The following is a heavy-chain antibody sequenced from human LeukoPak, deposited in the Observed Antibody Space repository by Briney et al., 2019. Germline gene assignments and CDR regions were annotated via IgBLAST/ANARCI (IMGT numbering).Heavy chain of an antibody. CDR1: GYTFTSYY. D-gene: IGHD3-16*01. V-gene: IGHV1-46*01. CDR3: ARDRGGAGDFDY. J-gene: IGHJ4*02. CDR2: INPSGGST. Sequence: ASVKVSCKASGYTFTSYYMHWVRQAPGQGLEWMGIINPSGGSTSYAQKFQGRVTFTRDTSASTAYMELSSLRSEDTAVYYCARDRGGAGDFDYWGQGTLVTVSS.